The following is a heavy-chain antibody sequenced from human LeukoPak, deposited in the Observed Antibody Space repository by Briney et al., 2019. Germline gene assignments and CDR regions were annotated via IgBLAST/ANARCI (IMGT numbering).Heavy chain of an antibody. V-gene: IGHV3-7*01. CDR3: ATDGYCSGGSCYYFDS. J-gene: IGHJ4*02. D-gene: IGHD2-15*01. CDR1: GFTFRSCL. Sequence: VGALRLSCATSGFTFRSCLMIWFREAPGKGLEWMANIKQNGSQTYYVDTVKGTSTTPRDNDTTSLYLTMNTPRADDTAVYYCATDGYCSGGSCYYFDSWGQGTPVTVSS. CDR2: IKQNGSQT.